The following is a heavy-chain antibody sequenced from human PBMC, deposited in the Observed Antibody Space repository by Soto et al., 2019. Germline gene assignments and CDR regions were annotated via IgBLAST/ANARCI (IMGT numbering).Heavy chain of an antibody. J-gene: IGHJ6*02. CDR2: IYYSGST. CDR3: ARGGTAPGGMDV. Sequence: SETLSLTCTVSGGSISSGDYYWSWIRQPPGKGLEWIGYIYYSGSTYYNPSLKSRVTISVDTSKNQFSLKLSSVTAADTAVYYCARGGTAPGGMDVWGQGTTVPVSS. CDR1: GGSISSGDYY. D-gene: IGHD2-21*02. V-gene: IGHV4-30-4*01.